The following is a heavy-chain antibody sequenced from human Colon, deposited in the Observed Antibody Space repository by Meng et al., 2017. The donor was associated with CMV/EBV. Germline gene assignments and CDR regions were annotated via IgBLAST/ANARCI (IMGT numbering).Heavy chain of an antibody. D-gene: IGHD1-14*01. CDR3: VGDQRLIGIMY. Sequence: SETLSLTCAVYGGSFSSYYWGWIRQPPGKGLEWIGEVNHRGVTNYNPSLESRVTISADSSKNQFSLELSSVTAADTAMYYCVGDQRLIGIMYWGQGRLVTVSS. CDR1: GGSFSSYY. V-gene: IGHV4-34*01. CDR2: VNHRGVT. J-gene: IGHJ4*02.